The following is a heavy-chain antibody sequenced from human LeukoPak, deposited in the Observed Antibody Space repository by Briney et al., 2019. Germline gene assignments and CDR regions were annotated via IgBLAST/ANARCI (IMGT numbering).Heavy chain of an antibody. Sequence: SETLSLTCAVYGGSFSGYYWGWIRQPPGKGLEWIGEINHSGSTNYNPSLKSRVTISVDTSKNQFSLKLSSVTAADTAVYYCARGLNFDWLWTYYYYYGMDVWGQGTTVTVSS. D-gene: IGHD3-9*01. CDR3: ARGLNFDWLWTYYYYYGMDV. V-gene: IGHV4-34*01. J-gene: IGHJ6*02. CDR2: INHSGST. CDR1: GGSFSGYY.